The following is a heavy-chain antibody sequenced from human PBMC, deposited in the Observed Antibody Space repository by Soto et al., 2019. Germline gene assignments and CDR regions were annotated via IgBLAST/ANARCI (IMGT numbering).Heavy chain of an antibody. CDR3: ARDLSSSPGDYYYDGMDV. Sequence: QVQLVESGGGVVQPGRSLRLSCAASGFTFSSYGMHWVRQAPGKGLEWVAVIWYDGSNKYYADSVKGRFTISRDNSKNTLYLQMNRLRAEDTAVYYCARDLSSSPGDYYYDGMDVWGQGTTVTVSS. J-gene: IGHJ6*02. D-gene: IGHD6-6*01. CDR1: GFTFSSYG. CDR2: IWYDGSNK. V-gene: IGHV3-33*01.